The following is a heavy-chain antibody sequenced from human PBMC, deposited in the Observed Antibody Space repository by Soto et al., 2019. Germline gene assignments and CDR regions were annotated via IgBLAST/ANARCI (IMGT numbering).Heavy chain of an antibody. D-gene: IGHD3-3*01. CDR1: GGSFSGYY. Sequence: KTSETLSLTCNVTGGSFSGYYWGWIRQPPGKALEWIGEINHTGNTNYNPSLKSRVTISVDTSKNQFSLHLSSVTAADTAVYYCARVPYYDFWSARFDSWGQGTLVTVSS. CDR2: INHTGNT. CDR3: ARVPYYDFWSARFDS. V-gene: IGHV4-34*01. J-gene: IGHJ4*02.